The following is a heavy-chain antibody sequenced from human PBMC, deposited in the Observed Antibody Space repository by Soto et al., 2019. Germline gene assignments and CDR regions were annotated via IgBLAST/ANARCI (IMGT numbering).Heavy chain of an antibody. CDR1: GFTFSSYG. J-gene: IGHJ6*02. D-gene: IGHD3-10*01. Sequence: QVQLVESGGGVVQPGRSLRLSCAASGFTFSSYGMHWVRQAPGKGLEWVAVISYDGSNKYYADSVKGRFTISRDNSKNTLYLQMNSLRAEDTAVYYCAKWAGRGVIDSYYGMDVWGQGTTVTVSS. V-gene: IGHV3-30*18. CDR2: ISYDGSNK. CDR3: AKWAGRGVIDSYYGMDV.